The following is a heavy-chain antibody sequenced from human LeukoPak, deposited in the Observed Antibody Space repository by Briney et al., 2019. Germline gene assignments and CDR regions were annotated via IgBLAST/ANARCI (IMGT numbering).Heavy chain of an antibody. CDR1: GFTFSDYY. V-gene: IGHV3-11*04. D-gene: IGHD5-12*01. J-gene: IGHJ6*02. CDR2: ISSSGNTI. Sequence: GGSLRLSCAASGFTFSDYYINWIRQAPGKGLEWVSYISSSGNTIYYADSVKGRSTISRDSAKNSLYLQMNSLRDEDTAVYYCARDPGNSGYGMDVWGQGTTVLVSS. CDR3: ARDPGNSGYGMDV.